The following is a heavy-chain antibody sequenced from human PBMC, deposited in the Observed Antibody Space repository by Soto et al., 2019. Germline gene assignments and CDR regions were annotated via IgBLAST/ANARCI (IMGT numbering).Heavy chain of an antibody. CDR2: IYYSGST. D-gene: IGHD5-18*01. CDR3: ARQQSGYSYRYFDY. J-gene: IGHJ4*02. V-gene: IGHV4-39*01. CDR1: GGSISSSSYY. Sequence: PSETLSLTCTVSGGSISSSSYYWGWIRQPPGKGLEWIGSIYYSGSTYYNPSLKSRVTISVDTSKNQFSLKLSSVTAADTAVYYCARQQSGYSYRYFDYWGQGTLVTVSS.